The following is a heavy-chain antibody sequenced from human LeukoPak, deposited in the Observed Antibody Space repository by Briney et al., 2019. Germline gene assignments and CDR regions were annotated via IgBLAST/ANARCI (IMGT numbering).Heavy chain of an antibody. J-gene: IGHJ4*02. D-gene: IGHD5-18*01. V-gene: IGHV1-46*01. CDR1: GYTFTSYY. CDR3: ARWDEYTYGQPQGGSLDY. Sequence: ASVKVSCKASGYTFTSYYMHCVRQAPGQGLEWMGIINPSGGSTSYAQKFQGRVTMTRETSTSTVYMELSSLRSEDTGVYYCARWDEYTYGQPQGGSLDYWGQGTLVIVSS. CDR2: INPSGGST.